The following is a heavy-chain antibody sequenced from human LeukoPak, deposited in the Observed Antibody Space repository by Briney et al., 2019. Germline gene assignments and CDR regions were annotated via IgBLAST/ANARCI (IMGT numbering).Heavy chain of an antibody. CDR2: IIPIFGTA. D-gene: IGHD3-22*01. CDR1: GGTFSSYA. V-gene: IGHV1-69*06. Sequence: ASVKVSCKASGGTFSSYAISWVRQAPGQGLEWMGGIIPIFGTANYAQKFQGRVTITADKSTSTAYMELSSLRSEDTAVYYCASLIGNYYDSSGYFDIWGQGTMVTVSS. J-gene: IGHJ3*02. CDR3: ASLIGNYYDSSGYFDI.